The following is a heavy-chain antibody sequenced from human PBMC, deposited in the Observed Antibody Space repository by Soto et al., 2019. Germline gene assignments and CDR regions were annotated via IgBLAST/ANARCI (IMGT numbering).Heavy chain of an antibody. V-gene: IGHV4-59*01. CDR1: GGSISSYY. CDR2: IYYSGST. CDR3: ARDLGYCSGGSCYPSNWFDP. D-gene: IGHD2-15*01. Sequence: SETLSLTCTVSGGSISSYYWSWIRQPPGKGLEWIGYIYYSGSTNYNPSLKSRVTISVDTSKNQFSLKLSSVTAADTAVYYCARDLGYCSGGSCYPSNWFDPWGQGTLVTVSS. J-gene: IGHJ5*02.